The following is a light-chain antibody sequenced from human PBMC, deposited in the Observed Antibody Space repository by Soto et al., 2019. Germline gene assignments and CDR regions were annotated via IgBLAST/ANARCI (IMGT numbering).Light chain of an antibody. J-gene: IGKJ1*01. V-gene: IGKV3-20*01. CDR2: GAS. CDR1: QSVSSSY. CDR3: QQYGSSSWT. Sequence: EIVLTQSPGTLSLSPGERATLSCRASQSVSSSYLAWYQQKLGQAPRLLNYGASSRATGIPDRFSGSGSGTDFTLTISRLELEGFAVYYCQQYGSSSWTFGQGTKVEIK.